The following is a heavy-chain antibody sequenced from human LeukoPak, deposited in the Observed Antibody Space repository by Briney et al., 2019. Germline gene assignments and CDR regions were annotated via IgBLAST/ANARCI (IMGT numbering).Heavy chain of an antibody. CDR1: GFTFSSYA. Sequence: AGGSLRLSCAASGFTFSSYAMHWVRQAPGKGLEWVAVISYDGTNKYYADSVKGRFTISRDNSKNTLYLQMNSLRAEDTAVYYCARVQPGSGSYVGMDVWGQGTTVTVSS. V-gene: IGHV3-30-3*01. CDR3: ARVQPGSGSYVGMDV. CDR2: ISYDGTNK. J-gene: IGHJ6*02. D-gene: IGHD3-10*01.